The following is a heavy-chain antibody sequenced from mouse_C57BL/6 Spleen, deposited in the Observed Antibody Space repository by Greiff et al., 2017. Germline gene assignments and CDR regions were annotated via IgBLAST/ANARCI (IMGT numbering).Heavy chain of an antibody. D-gene: IGHD1-1*01. Sequence: VQLQQSGAELVKPGASVQLSCTASGFNIKDYYMHWVKQRTEQGLEWIGRIDPEDGETKYAPKFQGKATITADTSSNTAYLQLSSLTSEDTSVYYCASSGYYGSLYFDVWGTGTTVTVSS. CDR1: GFNIKDYY. V-gene: IGHV14-2*01. CDR2: IDPEDGET. CDR3: ASSGYYGSLYFDV. J-gene: IGHJ1*03.